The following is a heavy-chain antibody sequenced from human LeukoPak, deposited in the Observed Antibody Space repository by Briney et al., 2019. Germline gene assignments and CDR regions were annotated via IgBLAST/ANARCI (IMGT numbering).Heavy chain of an antibody. CDR3: ARRDQRNWFDP. CDR2: IYHSGST. J-gene: IGHJ5*02. V-gene: IGHV4-38-2*01. CDR1: GYSISSGYY. D-gene: IGHD2-2*01. Sequence: PSETLSLTRAVSGYSISSGYYWGWLRQPPGKGLEWIGNIYHSGSTYYNPSLKSRVTISLDTSKNQFSLKLSSVTAADTAMYYCARRDQRNWFDPWGQGTLVTVSS.